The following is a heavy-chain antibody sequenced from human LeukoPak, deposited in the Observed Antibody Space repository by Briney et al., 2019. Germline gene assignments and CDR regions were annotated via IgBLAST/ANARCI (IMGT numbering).Heavy chain of an antibody. CDR1: GFTFSSYA. Sequence: GGSLRLSCAASGFTFSSYAMSWVRQAPGKGLEWVSAISGSGGSTYYADSVKGRFTISRDNSKNTLYLQMNSLRAEDTAVYYCATNWGPFGGIDYWGQGTLVTVS. CDR2: ISGSGGST. V-gene: IGHV3-23*01. D-gene: IGHD3-16*01. J-gene: IGHJ4*02. CDR3: ATNWGPFGGIDY.